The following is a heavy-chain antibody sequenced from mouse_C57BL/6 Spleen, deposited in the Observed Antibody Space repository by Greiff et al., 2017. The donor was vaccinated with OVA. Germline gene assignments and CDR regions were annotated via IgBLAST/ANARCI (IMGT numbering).Heavy chain of an antibody. D-gene: IGHD6-1*01. CDR2: IDPSDSYT. J-gene: IGHJ4*01. V-gene: IGHV1-50*01. CDR3: ARWIVPYAMDY. CDR1: GYTFTSYW. Sequence: QVQLQQPGAELVKPGASVKLSCKASGYTFTSYWMQWVKQRPGQGLEWIGEIDPSDSYTNYNQKFKGKATLTVDTSSSTAYMQLSSLTSEDSAVYYCARWIVPYAMDYWGQGTSVTVSS.